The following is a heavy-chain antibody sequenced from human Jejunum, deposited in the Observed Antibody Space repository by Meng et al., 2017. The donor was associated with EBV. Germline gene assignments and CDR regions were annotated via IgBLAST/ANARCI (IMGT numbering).Heavy chain of an antibody. V-gene: IGHV3-11*01. Sequence: QVYVVGSGGGLVKTGAALTFSFSAYGFPFSDHYMKCTRQAPGKGLQWVSSISSSGDVLNYEDSVKGRFTISRDNAKKSLLLQMNSLRVEDTAVYYCARVRHGNSWVPLDYWGQGTLVTVSS. CDR2: ISSSGDVL. CDR1: GFPFSDHY. D-gene: IGHD6-13*01. J-gene: IGHJ4*02. CDR3: ARVRHGNSWVPLDY.